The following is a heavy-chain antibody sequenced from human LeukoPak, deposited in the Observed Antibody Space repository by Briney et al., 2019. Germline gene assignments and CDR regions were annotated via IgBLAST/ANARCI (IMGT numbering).Heavy chain of an antibody. D-gene: IGHD1-14*01. V-gene: IGHV3-53*01. CDR2: IYSGGGT. CDR1: GFTVSSNY. CDR3: TRNRPETPLGY. J-gene: IGHJ4*02. Sequence: GGSLRLSCGASGFTVSSNYMSWVRQAPGKGLQWVSLIYSGGGTVYADSVKGRFTISRDSSKNTLFLQMNSLKPEDTSMYHCTRNRPETPLGYWGQGTLVTVSS.